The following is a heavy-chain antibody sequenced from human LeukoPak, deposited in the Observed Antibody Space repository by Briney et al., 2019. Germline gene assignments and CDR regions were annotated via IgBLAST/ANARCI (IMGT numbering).Heavy chain of an antibody. CDR2: IYYSGST. V-gene: IGHV4-59*08. J-gene: IGHJ3*02. CDR1: GGSISRYY. CDR3: ARFLPSSAFDI. D-gene: IGHD6-13*01. Sequence: SETLSLICTVSGGSISRYYWSWIRQPPGKGLEWIGYIYYSGSTNCNPSLKSRVTISVDTSKNQFSLKLSSVTAADTAVYYCARFLPSSAFDIWGQGTMVTVSS.